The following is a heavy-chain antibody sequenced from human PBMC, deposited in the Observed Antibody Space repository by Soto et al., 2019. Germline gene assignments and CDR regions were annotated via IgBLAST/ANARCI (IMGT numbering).Heavy chain of an antibody. CDR3: ARKGVGITGEWPSIDY. CDR2: IYYSGTT. J-gene: IGHJ4*02. D-gene: IGHD7-27*01. V-gene: IGHV4-61*03. CDR1: GGSVRSGSYY. Sequence: PSETLSLTCTVSGGSVRSGSYYWSWIRQPPGKGLEWIGYIYYSGTTNYNPSLNSRVTISMDTSKNHFSLMVNSVTAADTAVYYCARKGVGITGEWPSIDYWGQGILVTVSS.